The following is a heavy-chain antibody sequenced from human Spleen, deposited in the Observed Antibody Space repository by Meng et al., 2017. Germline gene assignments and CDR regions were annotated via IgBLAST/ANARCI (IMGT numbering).Heavy chain of an antibody. V-gene: IGHV4-34*01. CDR3: ARTITMIGGIDY. CDR1: GGSFSGYY. CDR2: INHSGST. Sequence: GSLRLSCAVYGGSFSGYYWSWIRQPPGKGLEWIGEINHSGSTNYNPSLKSRVTISVDTSKNQFSLKLSSVTAADTAVYYCARTITMIGGIDYWGQGTLVTVSS. D-gene: IGHD3-22*01. J-gene: IGHJ4*02.